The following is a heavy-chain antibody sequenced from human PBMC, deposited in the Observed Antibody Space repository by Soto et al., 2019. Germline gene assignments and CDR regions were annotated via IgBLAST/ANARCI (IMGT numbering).Heavy chain of an antibody. Sequence: SGPTLVNPTQTLTLTCTFSGFSLSSSGVGVGWIRQPPGKSLEWLAVLYFNGDRRRSPSLENRLTITKDTSKNQVILTMTNMDPVDTATYYCIYRRAAYDYHGLDVWGQGTTVTVSS. D-gene: IGHD6-25*01. CDR2: LYFNGDR. CDR3: IYRRAAYDYHGLDV. CDR1: GFSLSSSGVG. J-gene: IGHJ6*02. V-gene: IGHV2-5*01.